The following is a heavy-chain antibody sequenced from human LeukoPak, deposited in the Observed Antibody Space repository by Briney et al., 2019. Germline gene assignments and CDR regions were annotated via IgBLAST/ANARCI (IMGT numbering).Heavy chain of an antibody. CDR3: ARRAIVATIDY. D-gene: IGHD5-12*01. CDR1: GYSISSGYY. V-gene: IGHV4-38-2*01. J-gene: IGHJ4*02. CDR2: ICHSGNT. Sequence: SETLSLTCAVSGYSISSGYYWGWIRQPPGKGLEWIGSICHSGNTYYNPSLKSRVTISVDTSRNQFSLKLSSVTAADTAVYYCARRAIVATIDYWGQGTLVTVSS.